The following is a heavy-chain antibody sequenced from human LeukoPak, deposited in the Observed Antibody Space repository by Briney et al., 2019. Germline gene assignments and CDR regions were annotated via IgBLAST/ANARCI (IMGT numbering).Heavy chain of an antibody. CDR1: GYIFTNYW. CDR2: IDPTDSYS. V-gene: IGHV5-10-1*01. J-gene: IGHJ6*02. D-gene: IGHD1-26*01. CDR3: ARHGARYQYNGMDV. Sequence: GESLQISCKASGYIFTNYWISWVRQMPGKGLEWMGRIDPTDSYSNYSPSFQGHVSISADKSISSAYLQLWSLRASDTAVYYCARHGARYQYNGMDVWGQGTTVTVSS.